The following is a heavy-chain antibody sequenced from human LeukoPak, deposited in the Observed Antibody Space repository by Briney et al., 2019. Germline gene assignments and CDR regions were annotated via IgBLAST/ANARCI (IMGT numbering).Heavy chain of an antibody. CDR1: GGSLSGYY. V-gene: IGHV4-34*01. J-gene: IGHJ4*02. CDR3: ARGSLVGPTDY. Sequence: SETLSLTCAVYGGSLSGYYWSWIRQPPGKGLEWIGEINHSGSTNYNPSLKSRVAISVDTPKNQFSPKLSSVTAADTAVYYCARGSLVGPTDYWGQGTLVTVSS. D-gene: IGHD1-26*01. CDR2: INHSGST.